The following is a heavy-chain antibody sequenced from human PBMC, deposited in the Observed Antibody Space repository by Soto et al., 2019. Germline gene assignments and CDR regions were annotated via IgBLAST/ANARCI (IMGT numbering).Heavy chain of an antibody. CDR3: ARGSQSNSYYMDV. D-gene: IGHD4-4*01. CDR2: INHSGST. V-gene: IGHV4-34*01. Sequence: SETLSLTCAVYGGSFSGYYWSWIRQPPGKGLEWIGEINHSGSTNYNPSLKSRVTISVDTSKNQFSLKLSSVTAADTAVYYCARGSQSNSYYMDVWGKGTTVTVSS. CDR1: GGSFSGYY. J-gene: IGHJ6*03.